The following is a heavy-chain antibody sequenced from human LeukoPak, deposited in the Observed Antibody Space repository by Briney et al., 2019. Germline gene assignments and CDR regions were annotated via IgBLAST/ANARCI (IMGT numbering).Heavy chain of an antibody. CDR2: ISSSSSYM. CDR1: GFTFSSYS. D-gene: IGHD6-13*01. Sequence: GGSLRLSCAASGFTFSSYSMNWVRQAPGKGLEWVSSISSSSSYMYYADSVKGRFTISRDNAKNSLYLQMNSLRAEDTAVYYCARLAAAGYYFDYWGQGTLVTVSS. CDR3: ARLAAAGYYFDY. J-gene: IGHJ4*02. V-gene: IGHV3-21*01.